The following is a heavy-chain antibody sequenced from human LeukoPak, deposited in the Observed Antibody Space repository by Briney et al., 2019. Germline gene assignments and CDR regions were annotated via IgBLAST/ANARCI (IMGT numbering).Heavy chain of an antibody. V-gene: IGHV4-4*02. CDR1: GGSISSSNW. CDR2: IYHSGST. J-gene: IGHJ6*02. CDR3: ARRDYGGWYYYYGMDV. D-gene: IGHD4-23*01. Sequence: SETLSLTCAVSGGSISSSNWWSWVRQPPGKGLEWIGEIYHSGSTNYNPSLKSRVTISVDKSKNQFSLKLSSVTAADTAVYYCARRDYGGWYYYYGMDVWGQGTTVTVSS.